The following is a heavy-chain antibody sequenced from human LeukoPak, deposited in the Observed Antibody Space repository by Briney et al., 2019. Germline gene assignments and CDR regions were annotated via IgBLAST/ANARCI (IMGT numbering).Heavy chain of an antibody. Sequence: PGGSLRLSCAASGFTFSSYWMSWVRQTPGKGLEWVAIILQDGSEKHYVASVKGRFTISRDNAKNSVYLQMNGLRAEDTAVYYVGGAGAYSSSSPAGLWGQGTLVTVSS. D-gene: IGHD6-6*01. CDR2: ILQDGSEK. V-gene: IGHV3-7*01. CDR1: GFTFSSYW. J-gene: IGHJ4*02. CDR3: GGAGAYSSSSPAGL.